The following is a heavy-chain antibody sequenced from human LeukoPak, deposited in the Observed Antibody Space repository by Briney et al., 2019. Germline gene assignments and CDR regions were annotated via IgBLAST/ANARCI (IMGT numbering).Heavy chain of an antibody. D-gene: IGHD1-26*01. CDR1: GYSFPNYW. J-gene: IGHJ5*02. V-gene: IGHV5-51*01. CDR3: VRWDRPSGFDP. CDR2: IYPGDSDT. Sequence: GESLKISCKSSGYSFPNYWIGWVRQMPGKGLEWMGIIYPGDSDTRYRPSFRGQVTISADKSISTAYLQWSTLKASDTAMYYCVRWDRPSGFDPWGQGTLVTVSS.